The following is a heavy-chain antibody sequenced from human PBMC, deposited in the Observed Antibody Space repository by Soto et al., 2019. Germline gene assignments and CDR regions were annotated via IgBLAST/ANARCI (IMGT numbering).Heavy chain of an antibody. D-gene: IGHD3-10*01. J-gene: IGHJ4*02. V-gene: IGHV4-59*01. Sequence: PSETLSLTCTVSGGSISSYYWSWIRQPPGKGLEWIGYIYYSGSTNYNPSLKSRVTISVDTSKNQFSLKLSSVTAADTAVYYCARDFGGSGLIDYWGQGPLVTVSS. CDR2: IYYSGST. CDR3: ARDFGGSGLIDY. CDR1: GGSISSYY.